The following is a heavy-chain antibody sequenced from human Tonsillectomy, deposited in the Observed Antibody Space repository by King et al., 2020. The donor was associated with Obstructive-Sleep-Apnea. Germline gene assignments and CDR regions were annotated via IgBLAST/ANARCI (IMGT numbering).Heavy chain of an antibody. Sequence: VQLVESGGGLVQPGGSLRLSCAASGFTFSSYAMSWVRQAPGKGLEWVSAISGSGGSTYYADSVKGRFTISRDNSKNTLYLQMNSLRAEDTAVYYCAKDWVAAAGTRVRSPPDYWGQGTLVTVSS. CDR3: AKDWVAAAGTRVRSPPDY. J-gene: IGHJ4*02. CDR1: GFTFSSYA. D-gene: IGHD6-13*01. V-gene: IGHV3-23*04. CDR2: ISGSGGST.